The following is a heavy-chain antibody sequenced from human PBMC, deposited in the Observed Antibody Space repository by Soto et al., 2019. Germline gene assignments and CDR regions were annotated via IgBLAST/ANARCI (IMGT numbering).Heavy chain of an antibody. Sequence: QVQLVESGGGVVQPGTSLRLSCVGSGFTFRSFVIHWVRQAPGKGLEWVALTSYDGSNAYYGDSVKGRFTISRDNSKNTVDLQMDSLRVEDRALYYCARWGTTGGLDFWGQGTLVSVSS. CDR3: ARWGTTGGLDF. CDR1: GFTFRSFV. D-gene: IGHD3-16*01. CDR2: TSYDGSNA. V-gene: IGHV3-30*03. J-gene: IGHJ4*02.